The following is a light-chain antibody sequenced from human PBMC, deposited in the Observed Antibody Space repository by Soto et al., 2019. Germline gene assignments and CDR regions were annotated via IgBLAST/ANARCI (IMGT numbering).Light chain of an antibody. Sequence: EIVLTQSTATLSLSPGERATLSCRASQSVSSYLAWYQQKPGQAPRVLIYAASNMATGIPARFSGSGSGTDFNLTNSSLEPEDLAVYYSQQRSNWPPYTFGQGTKLDIK. V-gene: IGKV3-11*01. CDR1: QSVSSY. CDR2: AAS. J-gene: IGKJ2*01. CDR3: QQRSNWPPYT.